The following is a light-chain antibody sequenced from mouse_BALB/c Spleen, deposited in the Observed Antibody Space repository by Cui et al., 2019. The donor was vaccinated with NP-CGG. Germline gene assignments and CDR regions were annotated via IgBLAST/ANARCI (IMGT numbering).Light chain of an antibody. J-gene: IGLJ1*01. CDR3: ALWYSNHWV. V-gene: IGLV1*01. CDR2: GTN. Sequence: QAVVTRESAPTTSPGETVTLTCRSSTGAVTTSNYANWVQEKPDHLFTGLIGGTNNRTPVVPARFSGSLIGDKAALPITGAQTEDEAIYFCALWYSNHWVFGGGTKLTVL. CDR1: TGAVTTSNY.